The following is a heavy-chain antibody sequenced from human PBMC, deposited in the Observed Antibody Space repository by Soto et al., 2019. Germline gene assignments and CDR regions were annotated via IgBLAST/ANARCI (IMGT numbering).Heavy chain of an antibody. CDR3: ARNRLRQYYYVMDV. CDR1: GYSFANYW. Sequence: GESLKISCQGSGYSFANYWIAWVRQMPGKGLEWVGVIYPGDSDTRYSPSFRGQVTISADKSISHVYLQWSSLKASDTAMYYCARNRLRQYYYVMDVWGQGTTVTAP. D-gene: IGHD3-16*01. J-gene: IGHJ6*02. CDR2: IYPGDSDT. V-gene: IGHV5-51*01.